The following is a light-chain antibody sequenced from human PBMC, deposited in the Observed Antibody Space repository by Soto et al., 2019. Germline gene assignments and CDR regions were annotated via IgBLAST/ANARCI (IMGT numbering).Light chain of an antibody. CDR3: HQYGISPWT. V-gene: IGKV3-20*01. J-gene: IGKJ1*01. CDR1: QSVISRY. Sequence: EIVLTQSPGTLSLSPGERATLSCRASQSVISRYLAWYQQRPVQAPRVLIYGASSRATGIPDRFSGSASGTDFTLTISRLEPEDFAVYYCHQYGISPWTLGQGTKVEIK. CDR2: GAS.